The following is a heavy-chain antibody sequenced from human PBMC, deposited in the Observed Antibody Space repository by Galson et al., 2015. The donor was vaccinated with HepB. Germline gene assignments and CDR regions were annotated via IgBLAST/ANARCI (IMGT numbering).Heavy chain of an antibody. J-gene: IGHJ5*02. D-gene: IGHD3-22*01. V-gene: IGHV1-69*13. CDR3: ARGGWNYYYDSSGLPTRFDP. Sequence: SVKVSCKASGGTFSSYAISWVRQAPGQGLEWMGGIIPIFGTANYAQKFQGRVTITADESTSTAYMELSSLRSEDTAVYYCARGGWNYYYDSSGLPTRFDPWGQGTLVTVSS. CDR2: IIPIFGTA. CDR1: GGTFSSYA.